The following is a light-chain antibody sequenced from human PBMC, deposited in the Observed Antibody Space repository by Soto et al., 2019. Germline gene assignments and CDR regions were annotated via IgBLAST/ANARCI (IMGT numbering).Light chain of an antibody. J-gene: IGLJ2*01. CDR1: SSDVGGYNY. Sequence: QSALTQPASVSGSPGQSITISCTGTSSDVGGYNYVSWYQHHPGKAPKLMIYDVSNRPSGVSNRFSGSKSGNTASLTISGLQAEDEADYYCSSSTSSSTVVFGGGTKVTVL. CDR2: DVS. CDR3: SSSTSSSTVV. V-gene: IGLV2-14*03.